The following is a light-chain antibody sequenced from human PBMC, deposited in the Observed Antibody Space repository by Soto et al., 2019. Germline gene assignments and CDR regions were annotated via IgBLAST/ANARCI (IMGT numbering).Light chain of an antibody. CDR3: QHRNNRPFS. CDR2: DAS. V-gene: IGKV3-11*01. Sequence: EIVMTQSPATLSVSPGERATLSCRASQSVSSNFAWYQQKPGQAPRLLIYDASNRATGIPARFSGSGSGTDFTLTISSLEPEDFAVYYCQHRNNRPFSFGPGTKVDIK. CDR1: QSVSSN. J-gene: IGKJ3*01.